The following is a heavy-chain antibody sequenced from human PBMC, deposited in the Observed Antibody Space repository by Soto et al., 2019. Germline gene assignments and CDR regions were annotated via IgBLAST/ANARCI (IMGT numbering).Heavy chain of an antibody. CDR2: FYPGDSDT. V-gene: IGHV5-51*01. CDR3: ARPRVSTPRLEEPFDI. J-gene: IGHJ3*02. Sequence: PGESLKIYCKGSGYSFTNYWLDWVRQMPGKGLEYMGIFYPGDSDTRYSPSFQGQVTISADKSISTASLQWTSLKASDTAIYYGARPRVSTPRLEEPFDIWGQGTMVTVSS. CDR1: GYSFTNYW. D-gene: IGHD3-3*01.